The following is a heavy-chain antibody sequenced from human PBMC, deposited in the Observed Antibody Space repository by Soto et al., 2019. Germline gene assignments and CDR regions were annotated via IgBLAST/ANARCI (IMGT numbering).Heavy chain of an antibody. CDR3: ARDYDYFDH. V-gene: IGHV4-61*01. Sequence: PSETLSLTCTVSGGSFISGSYYLSWVRQPPGKGLEWIGYVYYTGRTSYSPSLKSRVTIFADTSKNQFSLILTSVTAADTAVYYCARDYDYFDHWGQGSQVTVSS. CDR1: GGSFISGSYY. CDR2: VYYTGRT. D-gene: IGHD3-16*01. J-gene: IGHJ4*02.